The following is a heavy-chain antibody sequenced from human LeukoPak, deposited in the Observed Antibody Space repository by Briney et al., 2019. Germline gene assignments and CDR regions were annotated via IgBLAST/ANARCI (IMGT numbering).Heavy chain of an antibody. CDR1: GFTLSSYA. CDR2: ISASGADT. CDR3: AKQLDSGNYYPTGDDY. Sequence: GGSLRLSCAASGFTLSSYATSWVRQAPGKGLEWVSAISASGADTYYADSVKGRLTISRDTSKNTLYLQMNSLRDEDTAVYYCAKQLDSGNYYPTGDDYWGQGTLVTVSS. D-gene: IGHD3-10*01. J-gene: IGHJ4*02. V-gene: IGHV3-23*01.